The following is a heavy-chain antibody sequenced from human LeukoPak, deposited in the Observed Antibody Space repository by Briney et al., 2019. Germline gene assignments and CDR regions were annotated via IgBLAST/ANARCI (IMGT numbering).Heavy chain of an antibody. V-gene: IGHV3-23*01. CDR1: GFTVSNNY. CDR2: ISGSGGST. CDR3: ANFEILAPLDY. J-gene: IGHJ4*02. Sequence: PGGSLRLSCAASGFTVSNNYMSWVRQAPGKGLEWVSGISGSGGSTYYADSVKGQFTISRDNSKNTLYLQMNSLRAEDTAVYYCANFEILAPLDYWGQGTLVTVSS. D-gene: IGHD3-9*01.